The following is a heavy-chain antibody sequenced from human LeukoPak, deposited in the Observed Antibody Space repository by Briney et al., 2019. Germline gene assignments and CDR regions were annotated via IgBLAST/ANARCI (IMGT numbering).Heavy chain of an antibody. CDR1: GGSISTVY. Sequence: SETLSLTCTVSGGSISTVYWTWIRQPPGKGLEWIGHIYYSGSTNYNPSLKSRVTISLDRSKSQFPLRLTSVTAADTALYYCARGDAYNYYFDYWGQGALVTVSS. V-gene: IGHV4-59*01. D-gene: IGHD5-24*01. CDR3: ARGDAYNYYFDY. CDR2: IYYSGST. J-gene: IGHJ4*02.